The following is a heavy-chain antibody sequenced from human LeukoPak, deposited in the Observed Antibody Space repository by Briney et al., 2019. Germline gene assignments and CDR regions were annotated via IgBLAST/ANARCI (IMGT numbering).Heavy chain of an antibody. V-gene: IGHV3-21*01. CDR3: ARKEGAVDKYYYYGMDV. D-gene: IGHD6-19*01. CDR1: GFTFSSYS. J-gene: IGHJ6*02. CDR2: ISSSSSYI. Sequence: SGESLRLSCAASGFTFSSYSMNWVRQAPGKGLEWVSSISSSSSYIYYADSVKGRFTISRDNAKNSLYLQMNSLRAEDTAVYYCARKEGAVDKYYYYGMDVWGQGTTVTVSS.